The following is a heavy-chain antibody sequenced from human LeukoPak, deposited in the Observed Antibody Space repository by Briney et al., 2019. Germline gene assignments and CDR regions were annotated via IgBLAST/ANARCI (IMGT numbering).Heavy chain of an antibody. CDR2: ISSSSSYI. Sequence: GGSLRLSCAASGFTFSSYSMNWVRQAPGKGLEWVSSISSSSSYIYYADSVKGRFTISRDNSKNTLYLQMNSLRAEDTAVYYCAKRVVGAFDIWGQGTMVTVSS. D-gene: IGHD2-15*01. CDR3: AKRVVGAFDI. V-gene: IGHV3-21*04. J-gene: IGHJ3*02. CDR1: GFTFSSYS.